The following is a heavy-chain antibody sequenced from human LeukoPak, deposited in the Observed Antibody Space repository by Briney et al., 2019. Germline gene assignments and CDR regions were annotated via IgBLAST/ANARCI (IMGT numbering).Heavy chain of an antibody. J-gene: IGHJ3*02. CDR2: INRSGTT. D-gene: IGHD2-8*01. Sequence: SETLSLTCGVYGDSISGYHWTWIRQPPGKGLEWIGEINRSGTTNYNPSLKSRLTISLDTSKNQFSVRLNSVTAADTAVYYCARSVRKDDAFDIWGQGTMVTVSS. CDR3: ARSVRKDDAFDI. CDR1: GDSISGYH. V-gene: IGHV4-34*01.